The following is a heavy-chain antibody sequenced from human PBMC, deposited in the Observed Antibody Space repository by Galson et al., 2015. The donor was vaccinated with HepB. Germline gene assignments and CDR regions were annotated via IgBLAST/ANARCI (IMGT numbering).Heavy chain of an antibody. Sequence: SLRLSCAASGFTFSSYAMHWVRQAPGKGLEWAAVISYDGSNKYYADSVKGRFTISRDNSKNTLYLQMNSLRAEDTAVYYCARTPVTEYYFDYWGQGTLVTVSS. CDR1: GFTFSSYA. CDR3: ARTPVTEYYFDY. D-gene: IGHD2-21*02. V-gene: IGHV3-30-3*01. CDR2: ISYDGSNK. J-gene: IGHJ4*02.